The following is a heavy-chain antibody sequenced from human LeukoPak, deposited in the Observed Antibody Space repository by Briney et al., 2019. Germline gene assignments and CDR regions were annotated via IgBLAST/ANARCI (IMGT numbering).Heavy chain of an antibody. CDR1: GFTFEDYG. V-gene: IGHV3-20*04. Sequence: GGSLRLSCAASGFTFEDYGMSWVRQVPGKGLEWVSGINWNGDSIGYADSVKGRFTISRDNAKNSLYLQMNSLRAEDTAVYYCARVDTAMVYHYYYYMDVWGKGTTVTVSS. D-gene: IGHD5-18*01. J-gene: IGHJ6*03. CDR3: ARVDTAMVYHYYYYMDV. CDR2: INWNGDSI.